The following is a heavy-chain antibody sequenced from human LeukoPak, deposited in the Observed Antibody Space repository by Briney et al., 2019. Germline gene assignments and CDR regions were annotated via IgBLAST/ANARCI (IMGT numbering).Heavy chain of an antibody. CDR3: AREMVRGVYAY. V-gene: IGHV1-46*01. CDR2: INPSGGST. Sequence: ASVKVSCKASGYTFTSYYMHWVRQAPGQGLEWMGIINPSGGSTSYAQKFQGRATMTRDMSTSTVYMDLSSLRYEDTAVYYCAREMVRGVYAYWGQGTLVTVSS. J-gene: IGHJ4*02. CDR1: GYTFTSYY. D-gene: IGHD3-10*01.